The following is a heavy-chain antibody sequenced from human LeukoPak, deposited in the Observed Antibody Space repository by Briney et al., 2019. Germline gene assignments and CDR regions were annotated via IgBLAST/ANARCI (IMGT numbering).Heavy chain of an antibody. CDR3: AKDTFYGSGKYYNGHFDY. Sequence: GGSLRLSCAASGFTFDDYAMHWVRQAPGKGLEWVSGINWNSGSIGYGDSVEGRFTISRDNAKNSLYLQMNSLRAEDTALYYCAKDTFYGSGKYYNGHFDYWGQGALVTVSS. CDR1: GFTFDDYA. V-gene: IGHV3-9*01. J-gene: IGHJ4*02. D-gene: IGHD3-10*01. CDR2: INWNSGSI.